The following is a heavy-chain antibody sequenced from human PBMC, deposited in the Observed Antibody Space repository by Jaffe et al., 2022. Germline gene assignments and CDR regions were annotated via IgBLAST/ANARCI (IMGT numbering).Heavy chain of an antibody. V-gene: IGHV4-38-2*01. Sequence: QVQLQESGPGLVKPSETLSLTCAVSGYSISSGYYWGWIRQPPGKGLEWIGSIYHSGSTYYNPSLKSRVTISVDTSKNQFSLKLSSVTAADTAVYYCARPGGYSVTTHFDYWGQGTLVTVSS. CDR3: ARPGGYSVTTHFDY. CDR1: GYSISSGYY. D-gene: IGHD3-3*01. J-gene: IGHJ4*02. CDR2: IYHSGST.